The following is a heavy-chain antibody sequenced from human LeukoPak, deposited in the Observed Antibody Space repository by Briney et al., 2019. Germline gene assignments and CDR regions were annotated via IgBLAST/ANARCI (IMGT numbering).Heavy chain of an antibody. CDR3: ARDQYDYVWGSYRPYFDY. CDR1: GYTFTSYG. D-gene: IGHD3-16*02. CDR2: ISPYSGNT. V-gene: IGHV1-18*04. J-gene: IGHJ4*02. Sequence: ASVKVSCKASGYTFTSYGISWVRQAPGQGLEWMGSISPYSGNTNYAERLQGGVIMTTDTSTRTAYMELRSLRSDDTAVFYCARDQYDYVWGSYRPYFDYWGQGTLVTVSS.